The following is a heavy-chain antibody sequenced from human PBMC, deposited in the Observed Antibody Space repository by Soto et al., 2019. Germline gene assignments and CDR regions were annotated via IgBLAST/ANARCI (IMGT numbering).Heavy chain of an antibody. D-gene: IGHD6-13*01. Sequence: SVKVSCKASGYTFTGYYMHWVRQAPGQGLEWMGGTIPIFGTANYAQKFQGRVTITADESTSTAYMELSSLRSEDTAVYYCARGPGSSTPTPNFDYWGQGPLGTVS. CDR1: GYTFTGYY. CDR2: TIPIFGTA. J-gene: IGHJ4*02. V-gene: IGHV1-69*13. CDR3: ARGPGSSTPTPNFDY.